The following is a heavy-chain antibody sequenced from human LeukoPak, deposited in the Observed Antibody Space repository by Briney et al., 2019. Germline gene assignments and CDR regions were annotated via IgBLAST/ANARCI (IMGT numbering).Heavy chain of an antibody. CDR1: GVSLSSVSYY. CDR2: IYTSGST. CDR3: ARGYYTNWFDP. V-gene: IGHV4-61*02. J-gene: IGHJ5*02. Sequence: SQTLSLTRTVSGVSLSSVSYYWRWIRQPAGRGLEWIERIYTSGSTNYTPSLKRRVTISVDTSKKQFSLKLSSVAAADTAVYYCARGYYTNWFDPWGQGTLVTVSS. D-gene: IGHD3-22*01.